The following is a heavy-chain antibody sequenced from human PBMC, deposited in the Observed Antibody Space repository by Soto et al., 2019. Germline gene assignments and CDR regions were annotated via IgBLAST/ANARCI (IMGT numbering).Heavy chain of an antibody. V-gene: IGHV3-23*01. Sequence: GGSLRLSCAASGFTFSSYAMSWVRQAPGKGLEWVSATSGSGGSTYYADSVKGRFTISGDNSKNTLYLQMNSLRAEDTAVYYCAKDRNFYGDYVNDYWGQGTLVTVSS. CDR2: TSGSGGST. CDR1: GFTFSSYA. D-gene: IGHD4-17*01. CDR3: AKDRNFYGDYVNDY. J-gene: IGHJ4*02.